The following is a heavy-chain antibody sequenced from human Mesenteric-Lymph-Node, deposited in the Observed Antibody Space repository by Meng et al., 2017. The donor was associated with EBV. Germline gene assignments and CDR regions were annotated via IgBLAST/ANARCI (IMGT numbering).Heavy chain of an antibody. Sequence: QVQLQESGPGLVKPSVTLSPTCTCSGGSVSSGSFYWSWIRQPPGKGLEWIRYVYYTGRTNYNPSLKSRVTISLDTSKNQFSLKLNSVTAADTAVYYCARQYSSSWYGWFDPWGQGTLVTVS. D-gene: IGHD6-13*01. V-gene: IGHV4-61*01. CDR2: VYYTGRT. J-gene: IGHJ5*02. CDR3: ARQYSSSWYGWFDP. CDR1: GGSVSSGSFY.